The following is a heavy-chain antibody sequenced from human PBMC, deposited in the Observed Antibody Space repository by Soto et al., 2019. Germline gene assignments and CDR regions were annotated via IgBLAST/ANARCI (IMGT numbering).Heavy chain of an antibody. D-gene: IGHD2-2*01. CDR2: IIPIFDTA. J-gene: IGHJ6*02. Sequence: QVQLVQSGAEVKKPGSSVKVSCKASGGTFSSYAISWVRQAPGQGLEWMGGIIPIFDTANYAQKFQGRVTITADESTSTAYMELSSLRSEDTAVYYCARHDCISSSCYYYYYYGMDVWGQETTVNVSS. CDR3: ARHDCISSSCYYYYYYGMDV. V-gene: IGHV1-69*12. CDR1: GGTFSSYA.